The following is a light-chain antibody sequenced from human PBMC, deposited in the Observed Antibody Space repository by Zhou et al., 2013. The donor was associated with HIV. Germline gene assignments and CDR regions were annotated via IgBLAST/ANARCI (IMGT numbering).Light chain of an antibody. Sequence: DIQMTQSPSSLSASVGDRVTITCRANQAISHFLAWYQQKPGRVPRLLIYAASTLQSGVPSRFSGSGSGTHFTLTISSLQPEDFATYYCLQDSSYPRTFGPGTKVEMK. J-gene: IGKJ2*02. CDR3: LQDSSYPRT. V-gene: IGKV1-27*01. CDR2: AAS. CDR1: QAISHF.